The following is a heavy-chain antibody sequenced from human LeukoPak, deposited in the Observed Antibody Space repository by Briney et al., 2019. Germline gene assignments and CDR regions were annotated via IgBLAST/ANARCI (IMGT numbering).Heavy chain of an antibody. J-gene: IGHJ4*02. Sequence: GRSLRLSCAASGFTLSDYYMSWIRQAPGKGLEWVSYISSSGNTIYYTDSVKGRFTISRDNAKNSLYLQMNSLRAEDTAVYYCARRRDYFDYWGQGTLVTVSS. CDR3: ARRRDYFDY. CDR1: GFTLSDYY. CDR2: ISSSGNTI. V-gene: IGHV3-11*01.